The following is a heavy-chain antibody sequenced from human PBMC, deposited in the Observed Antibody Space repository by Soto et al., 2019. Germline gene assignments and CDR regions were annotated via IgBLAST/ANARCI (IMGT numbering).Heavy chain of an antibody. CDR3: ARDYYDSSDYTTNWFDP. V-gene: IGHV4-39*01. D-gene: IGHD3-22*01. CDR2: IYHTGNT. J-gene: IGHJ5*02. Sequence: SETLSLTCTVSGGSISNSRYYWAWIRQPPGKGLEWIGSIYHTGNTYYNPSLRSRVTISVDTSKNQFYLKLTSVTAADTAVYYCARDYYDSSDYTTNWFDPWGQGTLVTVSS. CDR1: GGSISNSRYY.